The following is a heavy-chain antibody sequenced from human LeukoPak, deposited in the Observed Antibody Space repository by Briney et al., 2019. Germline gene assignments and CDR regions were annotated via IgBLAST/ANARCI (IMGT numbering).Heavy chain of an antibody. J-gene: IGHJ4*02. Sequence: SETLSLTCTVSGGSISSSSYYWGWIRQPPGKGLEWIGSIYYSGSTYYNPSLKSRVTISVDTSKNQFSLKLSSVTAADTAVYYCARARGGYSYGYSSSFDYWGQGTLVTVSS. CDR1: GGSISSSSYY. CDR2: IYYSGST. CDR3: ARARGGYSYGYSSSFDY. V-gene: IGHV4-39*07. D-gene: IGHD5-18*01.